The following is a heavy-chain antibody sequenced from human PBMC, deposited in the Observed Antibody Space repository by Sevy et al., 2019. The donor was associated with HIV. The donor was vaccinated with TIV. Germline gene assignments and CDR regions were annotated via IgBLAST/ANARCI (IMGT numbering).Heavy chain of an antibody. Sequence: GGSLRLSCAASGFTFSNAWMSWVRQAPGKGLEWVGRIKSKTDGGTKDYPEPLKGRLTISRDDSKNTLYRQMNSLKTEDTAVYYCTTDVSSGYYYGYYYYGMDVWGQGTTVTVSS. CDR3: TTDVSSGYYYGYYYYGMDV. D-gene: IGHD3-22*01. CDR1: GFTFSNAW. V-gene: IGHV3-15*01. J-gene: IGHJ6*02. CDR2: IKSKTDGGTK.